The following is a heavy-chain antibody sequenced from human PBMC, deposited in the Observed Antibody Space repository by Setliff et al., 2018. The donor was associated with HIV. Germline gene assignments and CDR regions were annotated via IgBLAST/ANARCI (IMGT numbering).Heavy chain of an antibody. CDR3: ARGHCSGTNCYGVDYYGMDV. CDR1: GGSISSDNW. Sequence: SETLSLTCAVSGGSISSDNWWTWVRQAPGKGLEWIGEIYHSEYTNYNPSLKSRVSMSVDKSKNQFSVKLTSVTTADTAVYYCARGHCSGTNCYGVDYYGMDVWGQGTTVTVSS. CDR2: IYHSEYT. J-gene: IGHJ6*02. V-gene: IGHV4-4*02. D-gene: IGHD2-2*01.